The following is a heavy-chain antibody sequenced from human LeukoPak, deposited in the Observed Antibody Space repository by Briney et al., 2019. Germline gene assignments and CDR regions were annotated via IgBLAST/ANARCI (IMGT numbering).Heavy chain of an antibody. Sequence: TGGSLRLSCAASGFTFSNYAMNWVRQAPGKGLEWVSSISGSGDDPSYADSVKGRFTISRDNSRNTLYLQMNSLGAEDTAVYYCAEQFVDIWGQGTLVTVSS. CDR1: GFTFSNYA. D-gene: IGHD5-24*01. CDR3: AEQFVDI. CDR2: ISGSGDDP. J-gene: IGHJ5*02. V-gene: IGHV3-23*01.